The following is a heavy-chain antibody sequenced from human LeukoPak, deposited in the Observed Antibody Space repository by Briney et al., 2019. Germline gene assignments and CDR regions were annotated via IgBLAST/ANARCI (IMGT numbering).Heavy chain of an antibody. J-gene: IGHJ4*02. CDR3: ARGGRRF. D-gene: IGHD3-16*01. V-gene: IGHV3-21*06. CDR2: IGSSGAYI. Sequence: GGSLRLSCAASGFTFSDYTMNWVRQAPGKGLEWVSSIGSSGAYIYYADSVKGRFTISRDNAKNSLYLQMNSLRGEDTAVYYCARGGRRFWGQGALVTVSS. CDR1: GFTFSDYT.